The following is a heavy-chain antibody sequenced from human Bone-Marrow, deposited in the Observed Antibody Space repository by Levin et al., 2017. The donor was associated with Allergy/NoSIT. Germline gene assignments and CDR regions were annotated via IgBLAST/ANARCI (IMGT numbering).Heavy chain of an antibody. Sequence: HPGGSLRLSCAASGFTVGNNYMRWIRQAPGQGLDWVSLIYSGGSMYYADSVKGRFTISRDGSKNTLYLQMNNLRAEDTAVYYCATSPNLGYWGQGTLVTVSS. V-gene: IGHV3-53*01. CDR1: GFTVGNNY. J-gene: IGHJ4*02. CDR2: IYSGGSM. CDR3: ATSPNLGY.